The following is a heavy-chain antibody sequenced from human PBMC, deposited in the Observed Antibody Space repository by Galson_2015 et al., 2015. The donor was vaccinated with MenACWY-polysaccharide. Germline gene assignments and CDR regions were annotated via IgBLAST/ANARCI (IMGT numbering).Heavy chain of an antibody. D-gene: IGHD2-15*01. CDR1: GYTFTSRD. Sequence: SVKVSCKASGYTFTSRDINWVRQAAGQGLEWMGWTTASSGNAAYAQKFQDRVTLTRDTSTSTVYMELSSLRSEDTGVYYCATGAGVVGDSWGQGTLVTVSS. J-gene: IGHJ4*02. CDR3: ATGAGVVGDS. V-gene: IGHV1-8*01. CDR2: TTASSGNA.